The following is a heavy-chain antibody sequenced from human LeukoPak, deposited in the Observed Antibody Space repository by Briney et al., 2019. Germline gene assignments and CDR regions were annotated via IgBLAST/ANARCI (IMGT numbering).Heavy chain of an antibody. Sequence: GGSLRLSCATSGFTFSDYYMSWIRQTPGKGLECISYISGSGSTIHYADSVKGRFTISRDNAKNSLYLQMNSLRAEDTAVYYCARELTVAATRDYWGQGTLVTVSS. CDR2: ISGSGSTI. D-gene: IGHD1-26*01. CDR3: ARELTVAATRDY. J-gene: IGHJ4*02. V-gene: IGHV3-11*01. CDR1: GFTFSDYY.